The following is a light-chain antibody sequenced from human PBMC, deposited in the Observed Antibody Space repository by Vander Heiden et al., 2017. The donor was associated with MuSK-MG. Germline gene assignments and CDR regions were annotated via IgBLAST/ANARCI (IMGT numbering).Light chain of an antibody. J-gene: IGKJ3*01. Sequence: IVMTQSPLSLPVTPGEPASLSCRSSQSLLHSNGYNDLDWYLQKPGQSPKLLIYLGSNRASGVPDSFSGSGSGTDLTLNISRVEAEDVGVYYCMQAIKSPVTFGPGTKVEIK. CDR3: MQAIKSPVT. CDR2: LGS. V-gene: IGKV2-28*01. CDR1: QSLLHSNGYND.